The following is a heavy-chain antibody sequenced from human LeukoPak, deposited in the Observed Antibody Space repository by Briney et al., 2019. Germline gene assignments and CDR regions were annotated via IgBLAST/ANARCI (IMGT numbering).Heavy chain of an antibody. CDR1: GFTFITYA. J-gene: IGHJ4*02. D-gene: IGHD6-19*01. CDR3: VRGGGVVAGTYDY. Sequence: GGSLRLSCAASGFTFITYACHWVRQAPGKGLEYVSAISNNGEDTYYADSVKGRFTISRDNSKNTLYLQMGSLRAEDMAVYYCVRGGGVVAGTYDYWGQGTLVIVSS. CDR2: ISNNGEDT. V-gene: IGHV3-64*02.